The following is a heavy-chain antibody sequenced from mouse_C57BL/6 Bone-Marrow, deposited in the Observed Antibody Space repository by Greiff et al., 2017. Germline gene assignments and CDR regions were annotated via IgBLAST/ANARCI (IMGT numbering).Heavy chain of an antibody. CDR3: ARWGSGRWYSDV. V-gene: IGHV1-9*01. CDR2: ILPGSGST. J-gene: IGHJ1*03. Sequence: VQLQQSGAELIKPGASVKLSCTATGYTFTGYWIEWVKQRPGHGLEWIGEILPGSGSTNYNEQFKGKATFTADTSSNTASMRLSRLKTGDSAVYYCARWGSGRWYSDVWGTGTTVTVSS. CDR1: GYTFTGYW.